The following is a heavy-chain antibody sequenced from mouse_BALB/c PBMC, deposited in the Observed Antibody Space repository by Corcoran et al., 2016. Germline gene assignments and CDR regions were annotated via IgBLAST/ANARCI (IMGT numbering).Heavy chain of an antibody. V-gene: IGHV9-3-1*01. D-gene: IGHD1-1*01. Sequence: QIQLVQSGPELKKPGETVKISCKASGYTFTNYGMNWVKQAPGKGLKWMGWINTYTGEPTYADDFKGRFAFSLETSASTAYLQSNNLKNEDTATYFCARDYYGSSSAWFAYWGQGTLVTVSA. CDR3: ARDYYGSSSAWFAY. J-gene: IGHJ3*01. CDR2: INTYTGEP. CDR1: GYTFTNYG.